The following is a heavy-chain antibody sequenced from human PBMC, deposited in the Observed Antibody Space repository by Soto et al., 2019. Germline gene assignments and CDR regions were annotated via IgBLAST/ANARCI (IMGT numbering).Heavy chain of an antibody. CDR3: ARSQGSSTSLEIYYYYYDGMDV. Sequence: QVQLVQSGAEVKKPGSSVKVSCKASGGTFSSYAISWVRQAPGQGLEWMGGIIPISETTNYAQKFQGRVTITADESKSTAYMELSSLRSEDTAVDYCARSQGSSTSLEIYYYYYDGMDVWGQGTTVTVSS. CDR1: GGTFSSYA. J-gene: IGHJ6*02. V-gene: IGHV1-69*01. D-gene: IGHD2-2*01. CDR2: IIPISETT.